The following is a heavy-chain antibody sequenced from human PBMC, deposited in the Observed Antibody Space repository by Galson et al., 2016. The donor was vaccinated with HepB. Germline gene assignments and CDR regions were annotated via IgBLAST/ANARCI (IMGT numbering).Heavy chain of an antibody. CDR3: ARDPRGSIFGVVTSDYYRGMDV. CDR1: GFTFNTYS. V-gene: IGHV3-21*01. CDR2: ISSSGFYT. D-gene: IGHD3-3*01. J-gene: IGHJ6*02. Sequence: SLRLSCAASGFTFNTYSLNWVRQAPGKGLEWVSLISSSGFYTYYADSVKGRFTIPRDNVKNSLFLEMNSLRAEDTAVYYCARDPRGSIFGVVTSDYYRGMDVWGQGTTVTVS.